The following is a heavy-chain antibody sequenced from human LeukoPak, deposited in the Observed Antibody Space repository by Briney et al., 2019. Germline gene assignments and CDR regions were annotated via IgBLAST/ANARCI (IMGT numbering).Heavy chain of an antibody. D-gene: IGHD1-26*01. J-gene: IGHJ4*02. V-gene: IGHV3-21*01. Sequence: TGGSLRLSCAASGFAFSSYSMNWVRQAPGKGLEWVSSISSSSSYIYYADSVKGRFTISRDNAKNSLYLQMNSLRAEDTAVYYCARSPPGKPNSGSYFDYWGQGTLVTVSS. CDR3: ARSPPGKPNSGSYFDY. CDR1: GFAFSSYS. CDR2: ISSSSSYI.